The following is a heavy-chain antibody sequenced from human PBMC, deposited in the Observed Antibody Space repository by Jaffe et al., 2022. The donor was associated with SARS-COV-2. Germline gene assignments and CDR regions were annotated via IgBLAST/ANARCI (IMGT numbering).Heavy chain of an antibody. V-gene: IGHV3-30*04. CDR3: ARVPAPPYFDYLWGSHRNSDDAFDI. CDR2: ISYDGSNK. D-gene: IGHD3-16*02. Sequence: QVQLVESGGGVVQPGKSLRLSCAASGFTFSSYAMHWVRQAPGKGLEWVSIISYDGSNKYFADSVKGRFTISRDNSKNTLFLEMNSLRVEDTAVYYCARVPAPPYFDYLWGSHRNSDDAFDIWGQGTMVTVSS. J-gene: IGHJ3*02. CDR1: GFTFSSYA.